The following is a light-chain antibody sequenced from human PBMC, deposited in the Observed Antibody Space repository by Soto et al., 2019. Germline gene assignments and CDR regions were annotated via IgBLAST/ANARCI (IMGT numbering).Light chain of an antibody. CDR3: EQTYSTPVT. Sequence: DIQMTQSPSSLSASVGDRVTVTCRTSQNIYNYLNWYQQKPGKAPKLLIYAASSVQSGVPLRFSGTGSGTDFTLTIGSLQPEDFATYYCEQTYSTPVTFGQGTRLEIK. V-gene: IGKV1-39*01. CDR1: QNIYNY. CDR2: AAS. J-gene: IGKJ5*01.